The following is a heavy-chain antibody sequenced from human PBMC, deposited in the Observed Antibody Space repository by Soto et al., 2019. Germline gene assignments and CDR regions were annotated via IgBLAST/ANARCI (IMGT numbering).Heavy chain of an antibody. CDR2: ILVGGST. V-gene: IGHV3-23*01. CDR1: GFIFSSYD. Sequence: PGWSLRLSCAVSGFIFSSYDMSWVRQALGKGLEWVSTILVGGSTHYEDSVKGRFTISRDTSKNTVYLQMNSLTAGDTAFYYCAKATATSGGAFEIYGQGTMVTVSS. CDR3: AKATATSGGAFEI. J-gene: IGHJ3*02. D-gene: IGHD1-1*01.